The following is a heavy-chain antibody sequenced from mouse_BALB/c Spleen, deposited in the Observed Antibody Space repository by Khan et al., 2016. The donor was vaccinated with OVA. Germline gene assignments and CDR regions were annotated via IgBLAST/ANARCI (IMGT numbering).Heavy chain of an antibody. CDR2: ISYSGST. CDR3: ARKKYYCYAMDY. CDR1: GYSITSGYA. V-gene: IGHV3-2*02. Sequence: EVKLEESGPGLVKPSQSLSLTCTVTGYSITSGYAWNWIRQFPGNKLEWMGYISYSGSTSYNPSLRSRISITRDTSKNQFFLQLNSVTAEDTATYYCARKKYYCYAMDYWGQGTSVTVSS. D-gene: IGHD1-1*01. J-gene: IGHJ4*01.